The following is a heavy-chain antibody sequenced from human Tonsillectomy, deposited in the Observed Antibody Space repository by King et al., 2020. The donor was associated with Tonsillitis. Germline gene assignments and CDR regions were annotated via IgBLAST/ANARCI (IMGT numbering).Heavy chain of an antibody. CDR3: AKDYKGDYINF. CDR2: IQGDSSEI. CDR1: GFPFNYYG. Sequence: VQLVESGGGVVQPGGSLRLSCVASGFPFNYYGMHWVRQAPGKGLDGVAFIQGDSSEIFYGDSAKGRFTISRDNSKNTVYLQMNSLRVDDTAVYFCAKDYKGDYINFWGQGILVTVSS. V-gene: IGHV3-30*02. D-gene: IGHD3-10*01. J-gene: IGHJ4*02.